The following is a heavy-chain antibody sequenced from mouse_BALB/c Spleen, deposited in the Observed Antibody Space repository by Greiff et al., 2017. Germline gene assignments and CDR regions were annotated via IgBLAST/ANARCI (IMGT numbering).Heavy chain of an antibody. Sequence: VQLQQSGAELAKPGASVKMSCKASGYTFTSYWMHWVKQRPGQGLEWIGYINPSTGYTEYNQKFKGKATLTTDKSSSTAYMQLSRLTSEDSAVYFCARYPAYYGKNYAMDYWGQGTSVTVSS. CDR3: ARYPAYYGKNYAMDY. J-gene: IGHJ4*01. V-gene: IGHV1-7*01. D-gene: IGHD2-10*01. CDR1: GYTFTSYW. CDR2: INPSTGYT.